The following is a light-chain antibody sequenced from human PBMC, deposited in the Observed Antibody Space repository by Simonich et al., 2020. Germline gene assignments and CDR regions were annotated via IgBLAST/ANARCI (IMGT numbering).Light chain of an antibody. CDR2: DAS. J-gene: IGKJ2*01. CDR3: QQSYSTPYT. V-gene: IGKV3-11*01. Sequence: EIVLTQSPATLSLSPGDRATLSCRASPSVSSYLSWYQQKPGQAPSLLIYDASHRATGIPARFSGSGSGTDFTRTISSLQPEDFATYYCQQSYSTPYTFGQGTKVEIK. CDR1: PSVSSY.